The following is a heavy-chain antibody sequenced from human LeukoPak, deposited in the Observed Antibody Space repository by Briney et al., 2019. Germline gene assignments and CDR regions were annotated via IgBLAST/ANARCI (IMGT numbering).Heavy chain of an antibody. V-gene: IGHV3-7*01. Sequence: GGSLRLSCAASGFTFSSYWMSWVRQAPGKGLEWVANIKQDGSEKYYVDSVKGRFTISRDNAKNSLYLQMYSLRAEDTAVYYCARVAGTQINWFDPWGQGTLVTVSS. CDR2: IKQDGSEK. J-gene: IGHJ5*02. D-gene: IGHD6-13*01. CDR1: GFTFSSYW. CDR3: ARVAGTQINWFDP.